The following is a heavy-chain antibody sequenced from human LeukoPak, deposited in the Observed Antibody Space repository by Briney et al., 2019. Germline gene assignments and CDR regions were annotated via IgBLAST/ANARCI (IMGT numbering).Heavy chain of an antibody. Sequence: GGSLRLSCAASGFTFSSYSMNWVRQAPGKGLEWVSAISGSGGSTYYADSVKGRFTISRDNSKNTLYLQMNSLRAEDTAVYYCANGYCTNGVCYPYYYYYMDVWGKGTTATVS. CDR1: GFTFSSYS. J-gene: IGHJ6*03. V-gene: IGHV3-23*01. CDR3: ANGYCTNGVCYPYYYYYMDV. CDR2: ISGSGGST. D-gene: IGHD2-8*01.